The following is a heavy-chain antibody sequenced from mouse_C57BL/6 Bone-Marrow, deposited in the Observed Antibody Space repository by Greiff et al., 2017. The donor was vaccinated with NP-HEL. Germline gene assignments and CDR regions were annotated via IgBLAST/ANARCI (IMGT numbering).Heavy chain of an antibody. CDR2: ISSGGDYI. CDR3: TRDLFYDYDGGTWDAMDY. CDR1: GFTFSSYA. V-gene: IGHV5-9-1*02. D-gene: IGHD2-4*01. Sequence: EVMLVESGEGLVKPGGSLKLSCAASGFTFSSYAMSWVRQTPEKRLEWVAYISSGGDYIYYAATVKGRFTISRDNARNTLYLQMSSLKSEDTAMYYCTRDLFYDYDGGTWDAMDYWGQGTSVTVSS. J-gene: IGHJ4*01.